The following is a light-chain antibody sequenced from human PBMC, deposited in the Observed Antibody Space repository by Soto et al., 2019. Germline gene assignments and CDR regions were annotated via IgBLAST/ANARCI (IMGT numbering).Light chain of an antibody. CDR3: QQYGSSPPTWT. J-gene: IGKJ1*01. CDR1: QSVSSSY. CDR2: GAA. V-gene: IGKV3-20*01. Sequence: IVLTQSPGTLSLSPGARATLSCRASQSVSSSYLAWYQQKPGQAPGLLIYGAASRATGIPDRFSGSGCGTDFALTISRLEPEDFAVYYCQQYGSSPPTWTFGQGTKVDIK.